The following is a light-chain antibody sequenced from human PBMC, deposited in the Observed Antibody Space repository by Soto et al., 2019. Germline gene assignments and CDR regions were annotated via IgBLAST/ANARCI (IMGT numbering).Light chain of an antibody. CDR1: SSDVGSYNR. CDR3: CSYAGSNSYV. V-gene: IGLV2-23*01. J-gene: IGLJ1*01. Sequence: QSVLTQPPSVSGSPGQSVTISCTGTSSDVGSYNRVSWYQQPPGTAPKLMIYEGNKRPSGVSNRFSGSKSGNTASLTISGLQAEDEADYYCCSYAGSNSYVFGTGTKLTVL. CDR2: EGN.